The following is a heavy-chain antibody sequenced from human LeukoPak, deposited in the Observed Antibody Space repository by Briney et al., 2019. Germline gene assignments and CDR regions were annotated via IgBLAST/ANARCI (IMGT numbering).Heavy chain of an antibody. D-gene: IGHD4-17*01. CDR1: GFTFSSYS. Sequence: PGGSLRLSCAASGFTFSSYSMNWVRQAPGKGLEWVSSISSSSSYIYYADSVKGRFTISRDNAKNSLYLQMNSLRAEDTAVYYCTRGGTVTTSYYDPMDVWGQGTTVIVSS. J-gene: IGHJ6*02. CDR2: ISSSSSYI. V-gene: IGHV3-21*04. CDR3: TRGGTVTTSYYDPMDV.